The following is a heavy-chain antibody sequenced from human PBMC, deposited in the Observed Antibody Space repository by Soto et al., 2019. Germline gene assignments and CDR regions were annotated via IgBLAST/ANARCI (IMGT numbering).Heavy chain of an antibody. V-gene: IGHV5-51*01. D-gene: IGHD6-6*01. CDR3: ARQGSSPYNWFDP. J-gene: IGHJ5*02. Sequence: PGESLKISCKGSGYSFTSYWIGWVRQMPGKGLEWMGIIYPGDSDTRYSPSFQGQVTISADKSISTAYLQWSSLKASDIAMYYCARQGSSPYNWFDPWGQGTLVTVSS. CDR2: IYPGDSDT. CDR1: GYSFTSYW.